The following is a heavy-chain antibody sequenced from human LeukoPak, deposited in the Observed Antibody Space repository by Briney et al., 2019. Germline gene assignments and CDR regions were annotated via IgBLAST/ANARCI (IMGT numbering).Heavy chain of an antibody. CDR2: IYYSGST. V-gene: IGHV4-59*11. CDR1: GGSISPLY. D-gene: IGHD3-10*01. CDR3: ARGGVAAKYYFDF. J-gene: IGHJ4*02. Sequence: SEALSLTCTVSGGSISPLYWGWIRQAPGKGLEFIGYIYYSGSTNFNPSLKSRVTLSVDTSKSQISLKLTSVTAADTAVYYCARGGVAAKYYFDFWGQGTLVTVSS.